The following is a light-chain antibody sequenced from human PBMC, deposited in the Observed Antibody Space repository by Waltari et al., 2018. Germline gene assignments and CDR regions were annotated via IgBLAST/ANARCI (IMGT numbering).Light chain of an antibody. V-gene: IGKV1-39*01. CDR2: AAS. CDR3: QETYTTLFT. Sequence: DIQMTQSPPSLAASVGDSVNITCRASQTMRNYLNWYQQRPGKAPKLLISAASSLQSGVPSRFSGSGSGTDFALTISSLQPDDFVSDHFQETYTTLFTFGPGAKVEIK. J-gene: IGKJ3*01. CDR1: QTMRNY.